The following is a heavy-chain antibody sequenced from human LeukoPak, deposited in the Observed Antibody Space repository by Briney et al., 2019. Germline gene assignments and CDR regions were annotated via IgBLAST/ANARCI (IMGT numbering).Heavy chain of an antibody. Sequence: PGGSLRLSCAASGFTFSSNEMNWVRQAPGKGLEWVSYISSSGGTMFYADSVKGRFTISRDNAKNSVYLQMNSLRAEDTAVYYCAEDSLDYWGQGTLVTVSS. CDR3: AEDSLDY. CDR2: ISSSGGTM. CDR1: GFTFSSNE. V-gene: IGHV3-48*03. J-gene: IGHJ4*02.